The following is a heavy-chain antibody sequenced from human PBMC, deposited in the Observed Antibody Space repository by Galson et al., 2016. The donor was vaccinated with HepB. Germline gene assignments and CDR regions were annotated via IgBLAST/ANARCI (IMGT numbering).Heavy chain of an antibody. D-gene: IGHD3-16*01. CDR3: ARVRITFGSMSVKHACRGMDV. V-gene: IGHV5-51*01. Sequence: QSGAEVKKPGESLMISCQGSGYSFSDYWIGWVRQMPGKGLEWMGIIYPGDSETRYSPSFQGQVTISADKSIKTAYLQWSSLEASDTAIYYCARVRITFGSMSVKHACRGMDVWGQGTTVTVSS. J-gene: IGHJ6*02. CDR1: GYSFSDYW. CDR2: IYPGDSET.